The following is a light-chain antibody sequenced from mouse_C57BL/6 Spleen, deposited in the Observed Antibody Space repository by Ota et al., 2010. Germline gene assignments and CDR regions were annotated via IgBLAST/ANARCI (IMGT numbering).Light chain of an antibody. CDR3: QHSRELPLT. J-gene: IGKJ5*01. CDR1: QSLVHSTGHTY. CDR2: KVS. V-gene: IGKV1-110*01. Sequence: DVVMTQTPLSLPVSLGDQASISCRSSQSLVHSTGHTYLHWYLQKPGQSPKLLIYKVSNRFSGVPDRFSGSGSGTDFTLNIHPVEEEDAATYYCQHSRELPLTFGAGTKLELK.